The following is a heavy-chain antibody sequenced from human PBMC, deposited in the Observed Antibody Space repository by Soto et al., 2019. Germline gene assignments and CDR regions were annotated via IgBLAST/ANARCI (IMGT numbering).Heavy chain of an antibody. CDR1: GFTFSSYS. V-gene: IGHV3-21*01. J-gene: IGHJ6*02. CDR2: ISSSSSYI. CDR3: ARGTYSSLGDYYGMDV. Sequence: EVQLVESGGGLVKPGGSLRLSCAASGFTFSSYSMNWVRQAPGKGLEWVPSISSSSSYIYYADSVKGRFTISRDNAKNSLYLQMNSLRAEDTAVYYCARGTYSSLGDYYGMDVWGQGTTVTVSS. D-gene: IGHD6-13*01.